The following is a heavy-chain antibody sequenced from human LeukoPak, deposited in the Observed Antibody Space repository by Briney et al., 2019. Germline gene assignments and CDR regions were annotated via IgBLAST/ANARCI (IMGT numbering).Heavy chain of an antibody. J-gene: IGHJ4*02. V-gene: IGHV1-18*04. CDR2: ISAYNGNT. D-gene: IGHD5-18*01. CDR3: ARGLGYSYGPNDY. Sequence: HGASVKVSCKASGYSFSGYYIHGVRQAPGQGLKGMGWISAYNGNTNYAQKLQGRVTMTTDTSTSTAYMELRSLRSDDTAVYYCARGLGYSYGPNDYWGQGTLVTVSS. CDR1: GYSFSGYY.